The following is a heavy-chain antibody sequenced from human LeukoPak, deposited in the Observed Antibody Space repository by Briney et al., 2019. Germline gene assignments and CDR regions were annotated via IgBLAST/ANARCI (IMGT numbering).Heavy chain of an antibody. CDR2: INHSGST. CDR1: GGYFSGYY. CDR3: ARGPSKEYYYYGSGSYFY. J-gene: IGHJ4*02. V-gene: IGHV4-34*01. Sequence: PSETLSLTCAVYGGYFSGYYWSWIRQPPGKGLEWIGEINHSGSTNYNPSLKSRVTTSVDTSKNQFSLKLSSVTAADTAVYYCARGPSKEYYYYGSGSYFYWGQGTLVTVSS. D-gene: IGHD3-10*01.